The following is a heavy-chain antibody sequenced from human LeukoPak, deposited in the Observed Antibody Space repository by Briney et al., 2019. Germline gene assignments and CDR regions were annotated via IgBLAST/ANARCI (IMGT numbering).Heavy chain of an antibody. CDR1: GFTFSSYA. J-gene: IGHJ6*02. CDR3: ARVNIAARPDYYYYYGMDV. D-gene: IGHD6-6*01. V-gene: IGHV3-23*01. CDR2: ISGSGGST. Sequence: GGSLRLSCAASGFTFSSYAMSWVRQAPGKGLEWVSAISGSGGSTYYADSVKGRFTISRDNSKNTLYLQMNSLRAEDTAVYYCARVNIAARPDYYYYYGMDVWGQGTTVTVSS.